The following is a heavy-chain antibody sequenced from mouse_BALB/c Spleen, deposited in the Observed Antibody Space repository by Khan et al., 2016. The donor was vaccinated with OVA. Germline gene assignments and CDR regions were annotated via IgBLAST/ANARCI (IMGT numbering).Heavy chain of an antibody. CDR2: IYPGNSDT. J-gene: IGHJ3*01. V-gene: IGHV1-5*01. CDR3: ARGGYSSFAY. D-gene: IGHD1-3*01. Sequence: EVQLQQSGTVLARPGASVKMSCKASGYSFTSYLIHWVKQRLGQGLEWIGDIYPGNSDTTYNQKFKDKAKLTAGKSANTAYLELSSLTNEDSAVYYCARGGYSSFAYWGQGTLVTVSA. CDR1: GYSFTSYL.